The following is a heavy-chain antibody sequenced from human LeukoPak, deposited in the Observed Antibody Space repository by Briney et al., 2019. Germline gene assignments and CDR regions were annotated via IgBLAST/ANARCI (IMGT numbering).Heavy chain of an antibody. CDR2: IWYDGSTK. CDR3: AANFDF. J-gene: IGHJ4*02. Sequence: PGGSLRFSCAASGFTFSNYGMHWVRQAPGRGLEWVAVIWYDGSTKYYADSVKGRFTISRDNSKNMLYLQMNSLRVEDTAVYYCAANFDFWGQGTLVTVSS. V-gene: IGHV3-33*01. CDR1: GFTFSNYG.